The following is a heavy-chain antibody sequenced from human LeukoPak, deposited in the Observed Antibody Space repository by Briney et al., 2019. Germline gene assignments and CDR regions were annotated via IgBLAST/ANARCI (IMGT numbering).Heavy chain of an antibody. CDR2: IHYSGST. D-gene: IGHD2-2*01. Sequence: SETLSLTCTVSGGSISSYYWSWIRQPPGKGLEWIGYIHYSGSTNYNPSLKSRVTISVDTSKNQFSLKLSSVTAADTAVYYCARGLGGYCSSTSCRRGYWFDPWGQGTLVTVSS. CDR1: GGSISSYY. V-gene: IGHV4-59*12. CDR3: ARGLGGYCSSTSCRRGYWFDP. J-gene: IGHJ5*02.